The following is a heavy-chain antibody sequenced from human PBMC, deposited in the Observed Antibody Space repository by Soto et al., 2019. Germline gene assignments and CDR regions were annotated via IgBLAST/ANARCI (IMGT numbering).Heavy chain of an antibody. J-gene: IGHJ4*02. D-gene: IGHD3-22*01. CDR1: GGSISSYY. CDR2: IYYSGST. Sequence: SETLSLTCTVSGGSISSYYWSWIRQPPGKGLEWIGYIYYSGSTNYNPSLKSRVTISVDTSKNQFSLKLSSVTAADTAVYYCARGGGTNYYDSSGHVWGQGTLVTVSS. CDR3: ARGGGTNYYDSSGHV. V-gene: IGHV4-59*01.